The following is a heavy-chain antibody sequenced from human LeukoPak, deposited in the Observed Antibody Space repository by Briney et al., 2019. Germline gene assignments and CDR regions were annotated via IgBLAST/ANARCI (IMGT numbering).Heavy chain of an antibody. CDR1: GFNFRSYG. J-gene: IGHJ4*02. V-gene: IGHV3-30*18. D-gene: IGHD3-22*01. CDR3: AKDPQDFYGSSGYRPERY. Sequence: GGSLRLSCAASGFNFRSYGMQWVRQAPGKGLEWVTLISYDGTDKYYAASVRGRFTISRDNSKNTLYLQMNSLRPEDTGVYYCAKDPQDFYGSSGYRPERYWGQGTLVTVSS. CDR2: ISYDGTDK.